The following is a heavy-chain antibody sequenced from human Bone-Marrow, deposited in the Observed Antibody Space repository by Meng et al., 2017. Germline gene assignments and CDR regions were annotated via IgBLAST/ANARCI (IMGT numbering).Heavy chain of an antibody. CDR1: GFTFSSYW. J-gene: IGHJ4*02. V-gene: IGHV3-74*01. Sequence: EVHLVGDGGALVQPGGSLRLSCTASGFTFSSYWMHWVRQAPGKGPVWVSRINTDGSSTDYADSVKGRFTISRDNAKNTLYLQMNSLRAEDTAMYYCARFTPFDYWGQGTLVTVSS. CDR3: ARFTPFDY. CDR2: INTDGSST.